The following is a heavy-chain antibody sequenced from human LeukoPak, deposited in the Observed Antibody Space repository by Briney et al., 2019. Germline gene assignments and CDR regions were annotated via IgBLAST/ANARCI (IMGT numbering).Heavy chain of an antibody. CDR1: GFAFSSYA. D-gene: IGHD3-10*01. CDR3: ANDYRSGSFHDF. V-gene: IGHV3-23*01. Sequence: PGGSLRLSCAASGFAFSSYAMSWVRQPPGKGLEWVSVISRRDDYTYYADSVKGRFTISRDTSKNPLYLQMNTLRAEDTAVYYCANDYRSGSFHDFWGQGTLVTVSS. CDR2: ISRRDDYT. J-gene: IGHJ4*02.